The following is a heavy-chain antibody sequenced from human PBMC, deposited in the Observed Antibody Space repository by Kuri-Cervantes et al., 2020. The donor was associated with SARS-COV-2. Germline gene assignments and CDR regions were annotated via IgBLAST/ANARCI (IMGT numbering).Heavy chain of an antibody. D-gene: IGHD3-22*01. V-gene: IGHV3-21*01. CDR1: GFTFSSYS. J-gene: IGHJ3*02. Sequence: GESLKISCAASGFTFSSYSMNWVRQAPGKGLEWVSSISSSSSYIYYADSVKGRFTISRDNAKNSLYLQMNSLRAEDTAVYYCARGVRYYDSSGYYYSNSDDAFDIWGQGTMVTVSS. CDR3: ARGVRYYDSSGYYYSNSDDAFDI. CDR2: ISSSSSYI.